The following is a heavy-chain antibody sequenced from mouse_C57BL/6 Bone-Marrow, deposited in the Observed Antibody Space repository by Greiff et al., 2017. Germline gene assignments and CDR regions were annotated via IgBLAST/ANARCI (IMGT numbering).Heavy chain of an antibody. D-gene: IGHD2-1*01. CDR2: INPNNGGT. J-gene: IGHJ3*01. Sequence: VQLQQSGPELVKPGASVKISCKASGYTFTDYYMNWVKQSHGKSLEWIGDINPNNGGTSYNQQFKGKATLTVDKSSSTAYMELRSLTSEDSAVYYGARSPIYYGNYVAYWGQGTLVTGAA. CDR3: ARSPIYYGNYVAY. V-gene: IGHV1-26*01. CDR1: GYTFTDYY.